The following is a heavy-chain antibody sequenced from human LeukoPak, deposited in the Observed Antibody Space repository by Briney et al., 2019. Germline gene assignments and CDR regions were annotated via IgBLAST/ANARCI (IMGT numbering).Heavy chain of an antibody. CDR3: ARGGGWRRHYYDSSGYSQENWFDP. CDR1: GGSFSGYY. D-gene: IGHD3-22*01. J-gene: IGHJ5*02. V-gene: IGHV4-34*01. Sequence: SETLSLTCAVSGGSFSGYYWSWIRQPPGKGLEWIGEINHSGSTNYNPSLKSRVTISVDTSKNQFSLKLSSVTAADTAAYYCARGGGWRRHYYDSSGYSQENWFDPWGQGTLVTVSS. CDR2: INHSGST.